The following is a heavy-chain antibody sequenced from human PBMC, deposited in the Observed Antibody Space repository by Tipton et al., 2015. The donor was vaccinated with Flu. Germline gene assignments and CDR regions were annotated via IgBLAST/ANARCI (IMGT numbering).Heavy chain of an antibody. J-gene: IGHJ5*02. CDR3: ARDLFGEKDWFDP. CDR1: GGSISSGSYY. Sequence: TLSLTCTVSGGSISSGSYYWSWIRQPAGKGLEWIGRIYTSGSINYNPSLKSRVTISVDTSKNQFSLKLSSVTAADTAVYYCARDLFGEKDWFDPWGQGTLVTVSS. D-gene: IGHD3-10*01. CDR2: IYTSGSI. V-gene: IGHV4-61*02.